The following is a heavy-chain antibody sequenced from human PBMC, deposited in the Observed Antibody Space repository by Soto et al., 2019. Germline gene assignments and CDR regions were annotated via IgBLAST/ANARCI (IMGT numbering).Heavy chain of an antibody. J-gene: IGHJ5*02. V-gene: IGHV4-31*03. D-gene: IGHD2-2*01. CDR3: ARCSLVVVPAPGFDP. CDR1: GGSISSGGYY. Sequence: KPSETLSLNCTVSGGSISSGGYYWSWIRQHPGKGLEWIGYIYYSGTTYYNPSLKSRVTISVDTSKNQFSLKLSSVSAADTALYYCARCSLVVVPAPGFDPWGRGTLVTVSS. CDR2: IYYSGTT.